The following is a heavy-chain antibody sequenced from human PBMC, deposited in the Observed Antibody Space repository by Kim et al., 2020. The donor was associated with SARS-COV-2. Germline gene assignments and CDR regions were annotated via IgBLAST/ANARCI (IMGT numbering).Heavy chain of an antibody. V-gene: IGHV3-21*01. Sequence: GGSLRLSCAASGFTFSSYSMNWVRQAPGKGLEWVSSISSSSSYIYYADSVKGRFTISRDNAKNSLYLQMNSLRAEDTAVYYCARDIDPFSSWYLSFDYWGQGTLITVSS. D-gene: IGHD6-13*01. CDR1: GFTFSSYS. CDR2: ISSSSSYI. CDR3: ARDIDPFSSWYLSFDY. J-gene: IGHJ4*02.